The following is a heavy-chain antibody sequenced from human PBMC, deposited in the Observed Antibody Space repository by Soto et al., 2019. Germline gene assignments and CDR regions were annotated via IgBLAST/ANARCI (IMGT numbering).Heavy chain of an antibody. D-gene: IGHD3-9*01. CDR3: ARHERRMVYDILTGYDWDY. V-gene: IGHV5-51*01. CDR2: IYPGDSDT. J-gene: IGHJ4*02. Sequence: PGEFMKISSKGAGYSFTSYWIGWVRKMPGKGLEWMGIIYPGDSDTRYSPSFQGQVTISADKSISTAYLQWSSLKASDTAMYYCARHERRMVYDILTGYDWDYWGQGTLVTVSS. CDR1: GYSFTSYW.